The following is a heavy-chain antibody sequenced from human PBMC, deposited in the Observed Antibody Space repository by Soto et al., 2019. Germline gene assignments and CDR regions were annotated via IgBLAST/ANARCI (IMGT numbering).Heavy chain of an antibody. CDR1: GGSISSGNFS. D-gene: IGHD3-3*01. J-gene: IGHJ2*01. CDR3: ARVKVGDLFRFNWFFDL. V-gene: IGHV4-30-2*01. CDR2: IFHTGST. Sequence: SETLSLTCTVSGGSISSGNFSWTWIRQPPGKGLEWIAYIFHTGSTFYNSSLKPRVSISVDRSKNQFSLKLKPVTETDTAVYYCARVKVGDLFRFNWFFDLWGRGTLVTVSS.